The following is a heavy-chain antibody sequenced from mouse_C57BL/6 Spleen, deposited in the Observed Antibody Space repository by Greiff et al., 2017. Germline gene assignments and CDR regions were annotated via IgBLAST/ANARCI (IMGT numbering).Heavy chain of an antibody. V-gene: IGHV1-54*01. J-gene: IGHJ3*01. CDR2: INPGSGGT. D-gene: IGHD2-3*01. CDR3: ARDGDGYYWFAY. Sequence: QVQLQQSGAELVRPGTSVKVSCKASGYAFTNYLIEWVKQRPGQGLEWIGVINPGSGGTNYNEKFKGKATLTADKSSSTAYMQLSILTSEDSAVYFCARDGDGYYWFAYWGQGTLVSVSA. CDR1: GYAFTNYL.